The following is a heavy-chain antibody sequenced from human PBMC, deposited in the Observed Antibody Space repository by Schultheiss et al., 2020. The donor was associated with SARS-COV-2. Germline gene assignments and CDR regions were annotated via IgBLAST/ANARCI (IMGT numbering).Heavy chain of an antibody. V-gene: IGHV4-31*03. J-gene: IGHJ4*02. D-gene: IGHD4-17*01. CDR2: IYYSGST. CDR1: GGPISSGGYY. Sequence: SQTLSLTCTVSGGPISSGGYYWSWIRQPPGKGLEWIGYIYYSGSTYYNPSLKSRVTISVDTSKNQFSLMLSSVTAGETAVYYCARGSYGDMDYWGQGTLVTGSS. CDR3: ARGSYGDMDY.